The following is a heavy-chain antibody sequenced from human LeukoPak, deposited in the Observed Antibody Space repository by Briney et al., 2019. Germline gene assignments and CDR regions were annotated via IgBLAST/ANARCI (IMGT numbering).Heavy chain of an antibody. V-gene: IGHV3-48*03. CDR3: ATELFYTGNYYYGMDA. Sequence: GGSLRLSCAASGFTFSSYEMNWVRQAPGKGLEWVSYISSSGSTIYYADSVKGRFTISRDNAKNSLYLQMNSLRAEDTAVYYCATELFYTGNYYYGMDAWGQGTTVTVSS. CDR2: ISSSGSTI. CDR1: GFTFSSYE. D-gene: IGHD3-10*01. J-gene: IGHJ6*02.